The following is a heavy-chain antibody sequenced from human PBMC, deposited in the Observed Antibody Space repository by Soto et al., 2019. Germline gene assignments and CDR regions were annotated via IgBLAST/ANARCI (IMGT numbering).Heavy chain of an antibody. D-gene: IGHD6-13*01. J-gene: IGHJ4*02. CDR3: AREQWRSSWELYYFDY. CDR1: GGTFSSYT. Sequence: QVQLGQSGAEVKNPGSSVKVSCKAAGGTFSSYTISWVRQAPGQGLEWMGSIIPILGIANYAQEFQGRVTITADKSPSTAYMELSSLRYEDKAVYYCAREQWRSSWELYYFDYWGQGTMVTVSS. CDR2: IIPILGIA. V-gene: IGHV1-69*08.